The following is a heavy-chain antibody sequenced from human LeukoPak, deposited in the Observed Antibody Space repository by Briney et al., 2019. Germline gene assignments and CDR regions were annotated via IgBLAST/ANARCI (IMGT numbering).Heavy chain of an antibody. Sequence: SETLSLTCTVSGGSISSGDYYWSWIRQSPGKGLEWIGYIYYSGSTYYNPSLKSRVTISVDTSKNQFSLKLSSVTAADTAVYYCARLYDSSGYLVDYWGQGTLVTVSS. J-gene: IGHJ4*02. CDR3: ARLYDSSGYLVDY. CDR2: IYYSGST. CDR1: GGSISSGDYY. V-gene: IGHV4-30-4*01. D-gene: IGHD3-22*01.